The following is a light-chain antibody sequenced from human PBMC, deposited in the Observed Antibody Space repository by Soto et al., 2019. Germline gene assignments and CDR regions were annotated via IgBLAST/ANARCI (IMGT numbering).Light chain of an antibody. CDR2: LAS. J-gene: IGKJ5*01. CDR3: LQGTHWPLS. CDR1: QSLLHSNGYNY. V-gene: IGKV2-28*01. Sequence: EIVMTQSPLSLSVTPGEPASISCRASQSLLHSNGYNYLDWYVQKPGQSPQLLINLASNRASGVPDNFSGSGTGTDFTLEISRVEAEDLGVYYCLQGTHWPLSFGQGTRLEIK.